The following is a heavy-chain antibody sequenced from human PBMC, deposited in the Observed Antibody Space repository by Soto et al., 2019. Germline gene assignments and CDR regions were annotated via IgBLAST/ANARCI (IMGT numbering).Heavy chain of an antibody. CDR3: VRESAPSGPNWFDT. J-gene: IGHJ5*02. CDR1: GFTFSSYS. D-gene: IGHD6-13*01. Sequence: GGSLRLSCAASGFTFSSYSMNWVRQAPGKGLEWVSSISSSSSYIYYADSVKGRFTISRDNAKNSLYLQMNSLRAADTAVYYCVRESAPSGPNWFDTWGPGTLVTVSS. CDR2: ISSSSSYI. V-gene: IGHV3-21*04.